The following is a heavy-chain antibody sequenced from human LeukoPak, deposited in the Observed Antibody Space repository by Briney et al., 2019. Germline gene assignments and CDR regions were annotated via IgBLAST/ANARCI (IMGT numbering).Heavy chain of an antibody. V-gene: IGHV4-30-4*01. Sequence: SETLSLTCAVYGGSFSGYYWSWIRQPPGKGREWIAYMYYSGSTYYNPSLKSRVTMSADTSKNQLSLKLSSVTAADTAVYYCARPYYYDSRIDPWGQGILVTVSS. D-gene: IGHD3-22*01. J-gene: IGHJ5*02. CDR2: MYYSGST. CDR1: GGSFSGYY. CDR3: ARPYYYDSRIDP.